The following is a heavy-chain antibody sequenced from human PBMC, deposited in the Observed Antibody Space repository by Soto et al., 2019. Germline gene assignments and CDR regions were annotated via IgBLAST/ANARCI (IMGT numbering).Heavy chain of an antibody. CDR3: GKRGSPSTFDY. V-gene: IGHV3-23*01. D-gene: IGHD6-13*01. CDR1: GFTFSSYA. Sequence: EVQLLESGGGLVQPGESLRLSCAASGFTFSSYAMSWVRQAPGKGLEWVSVISGSDDSTYYADSVKGRFTISRDNSKNPVYLAMDRLGAEDTGVYYWGKRGSPSTFDYWGQGTLVTVSS. J-gene: IGHJ4*02. CDR2: ISGSDDST.